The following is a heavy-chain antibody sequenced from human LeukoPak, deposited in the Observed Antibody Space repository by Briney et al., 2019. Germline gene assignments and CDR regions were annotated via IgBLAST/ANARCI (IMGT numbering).Heavy chain of an antibody. CDR1: GFTFSTYA. CDR3: AKDAVDY. J-gene: IGHJ4*02. Sequence: GGSLRLSCAASGFTFSTYAMTWVRQAPGKGLEWVSSISDSGGRTYYADSVKDRFIISRDNSKNALYLQMNSLRAEDPAVYYCAKDAVDYWGQGTLVTVSS. CDR2: ISDSGGRT. V-gene: IGHV3-23*01.